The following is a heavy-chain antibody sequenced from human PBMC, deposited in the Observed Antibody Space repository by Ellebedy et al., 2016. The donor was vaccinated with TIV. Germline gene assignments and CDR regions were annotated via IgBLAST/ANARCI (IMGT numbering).Heavy chain of an antibody. CDR1: GFSFSTYT. V-gene: IGHV3-21*01. J-gene: IGHJ4*02. CDR3: AREKDGYNCFDY. CDR2: ITSSSSYI. Sequence: GESLKISXAASGFSFSTYTMNWVRQAPGKGLEWVASITSSSSYIYYADSLRGRFTISSDNAKNSLYLQMNSLSPEDTAVYYCAREKDGYNCFDYWGQGTRVTVSS. D-gene: IGHD5-24*01.